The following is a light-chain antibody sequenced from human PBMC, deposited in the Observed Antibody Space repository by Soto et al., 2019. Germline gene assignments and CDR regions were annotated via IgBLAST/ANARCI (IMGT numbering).Light chain of an antibody. CDR1: TSNIGINS. CDR2: NNN. CDR3: AAWDDSLNGYV. V-gene: IGLV1-44*01. J-gene: IGLJ1*01. Sequence: QSVLTQPPSASGTPGQRVTISCSGGTSNIGINSVSWYQQLPGTAPKLLIYNNNERPSGVPDRFSGSKSGTSASLAISGLQSGDETDYYCAAWDDSLNGYVFGPGTKVTVL.